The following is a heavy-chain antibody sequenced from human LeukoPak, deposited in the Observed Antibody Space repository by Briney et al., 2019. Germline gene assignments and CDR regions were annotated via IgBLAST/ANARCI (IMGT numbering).Heavy chain of an antibody. CDR2: LTGDGGRA. J-gene: IGHJ4*02. D-gene: IGHD3-16*02. Sequence: PGGSLRLSCVASRFTFSSFAMSWVRQAPGKGLEWVSTLTGDGGRAYYADSVKGRFTISRDNSKNTLYLQMNSLRAEDTAVYYCARADYDYVWGSYRQYYFDYWGQGTLVTVSS. CDR1: RFTFSSFA. V-gene: IGHV3-23*01. CDR3: ARADYDYVWGSYRQYYFDY.